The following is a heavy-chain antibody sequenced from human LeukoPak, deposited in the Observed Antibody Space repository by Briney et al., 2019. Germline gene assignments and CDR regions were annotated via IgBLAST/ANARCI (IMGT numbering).Heavy chain of an antibody. J-gene: IGHJ4*02. V-gene: IGHV3-23*01. Sequence: GGSLRLSCAASGFTFSIYAMSWVRQAPGKGLEWVSAISGGGGTTYYADSVKGRFTISRDNSKDTLYLQMSGLRAEDTAVYFCAKDSPWYDSSTYYYFDYWGQGTLVTVSS. CDR2: ISGGGGTT. CDR3: AKDSPWYDSSTYYYFDY. D-gene: IGHD3-22*01. CDR1: GFTFSIYA.